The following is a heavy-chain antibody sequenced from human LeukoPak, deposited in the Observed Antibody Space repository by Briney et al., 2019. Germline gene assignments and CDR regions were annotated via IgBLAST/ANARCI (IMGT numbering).Heavy chain of an antibody. J-gene: IGHJ4*02. D-gene: IGHD3/OR15-3a*01. CDR2: ISSSGSAI. CDR3: ASWAGNAQSDSWTGPFDY. Sequence: GGSLRLSCAASGFTLSDYYMGWIRQAPGKGLEWVSYISSSGSAIFNLDSVKGRFTISRDNAKNLLYLQMSSLRVEDTAVYYCASWAGNAQSDSWTGPFDYWGQGTLVTVSS. CDR1: GFTLSDYY. V-gene: IGHV3-11*04.